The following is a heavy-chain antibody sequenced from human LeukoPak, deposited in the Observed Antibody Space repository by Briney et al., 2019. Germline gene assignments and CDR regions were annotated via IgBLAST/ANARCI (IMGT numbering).Heavy chain of an antibody. V-gene: IGHV3-23*01. CDR1: GFTFISYA. D-gene: IGHD1-26*01. J-gene: IGHJ4*02. CDR3: ANSNSGSYYY. CDR2: ISGSGGST. Sequence: GRSLRLSCAASGFTFISYAMSWVRQAPGKGLEWVSAISGSGGSTYYADSVKGRFTISRDNSNNTLYLQMNSLRAEDTAVYYCANSNSGSYYYWDQGTLVTVSS.